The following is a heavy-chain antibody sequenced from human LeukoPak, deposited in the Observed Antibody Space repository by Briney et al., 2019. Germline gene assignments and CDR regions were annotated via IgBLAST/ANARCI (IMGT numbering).Heavy chain of an antibody. V-gene: IGHV1-69*04. CDR2: IIPILMIA. J-gene: IGHJ6*03. D-gene: IGHD5-18*01. CDR1: GGTFSNYA. Sequence: SVKVSCKASGGTFSNYAISWVRQAPGQGLEWMGRIIPILMIANYAQKFQGRVTITADKSTSTAYMGLRSLRSDDTAVYYCARSVDTAMAPPADYYYYMDVWGKGTTVTVSS. CDR3: ARSVDTAMAPPADYYYYMDV.